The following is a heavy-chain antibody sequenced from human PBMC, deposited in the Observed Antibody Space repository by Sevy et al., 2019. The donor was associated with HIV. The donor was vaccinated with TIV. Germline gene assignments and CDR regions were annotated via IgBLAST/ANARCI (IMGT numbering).Heavy chain of an antibody. CDR3: AKAVYASKVVVTNGFDY. V-gene: IGHV3-30-3*01. CDR1: GFTFSAHA. J-gene: IGHJ4*02. Sequence: GGSLRLSCAASGFTFSAHAMHWVRQAPGKGLEWVAVISYDGSTKYSADSVKGRFTISRDNSKNTLYLQMNSLRAEDTAVYYCAKAVYASKVVVTNGFDYWGQGTLVTVSS. D-gene: IGHD3-22*01. CDR2: ISYDGSTK.